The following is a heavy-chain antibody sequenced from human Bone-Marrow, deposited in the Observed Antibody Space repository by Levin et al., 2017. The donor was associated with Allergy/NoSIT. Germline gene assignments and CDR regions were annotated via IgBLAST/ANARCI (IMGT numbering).Heavy chain of an antibody. Sequence: GESLKISCIASGFTFSSYALSWVRQAPGKGLEWVSTIGAGDDAHYAESVRGRFTISRDNSKNTLYLQMNSLRADDTAVYYCAKYLYSGSSRWLDPWGQGTLVTVSS. J-gene: IGHJ5*02. CDR3: AKYLYSGSSRWLDP. D-gene: IGHD5-12*01. CDR1: GFTFSSYA. V-gene: IGHV3-23*01. CDR2: IGAGDDA.